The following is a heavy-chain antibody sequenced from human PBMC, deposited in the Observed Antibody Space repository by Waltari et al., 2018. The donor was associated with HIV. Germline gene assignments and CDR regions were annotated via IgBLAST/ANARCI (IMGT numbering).Heavy chain of an antibody. J-gene: IGHJ4*02. V-gene: IGHV4-39*01. D-gene: IGHD2-8*01. Sequence: QLQLQESGPGLVKPSETLSLTCTVSGGSISSSSYYWGWIRQPPGKGLEWIGSIYYSGRTSYNPSLKSRVTISVDTSKNQFSLKLGSVTAADTAVYYCATSLGYCTNGVCYKAFDYWGQGTLVTVSS. CDR3: ATSLGYCTNGVCYKAFDY. CDR2: IYYSGRT. CDR1: GGSISSSSYY.